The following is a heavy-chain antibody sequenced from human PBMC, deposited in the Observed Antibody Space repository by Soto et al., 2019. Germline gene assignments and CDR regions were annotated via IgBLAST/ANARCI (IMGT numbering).Heavy chain of an antibody. J-gene: IGHJ4*02. Sequence: SETLSLTCTVSGGSISSYYWSWIRQPPGKGLEWIGYIYYSGSTNYNPSLKSRVTISVDTSKNQFSLKLSSVTAADTAVYYCARSDGRYWGKGTLVTVAS. CDR3: ARSDGRY. CDR2: IYYSGST. V-gene: IGHV4-59*01. CDR1: GGSISSYY.